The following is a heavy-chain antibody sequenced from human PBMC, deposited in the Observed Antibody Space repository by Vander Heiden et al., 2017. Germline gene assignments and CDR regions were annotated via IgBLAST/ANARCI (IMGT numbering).Heavy chain of an antibody. V-gene: IGHV1-46*01. CDR1: GYTFTSNF. Sequence: QVQLVQSGAEVKKPGASLKVSCNASGYTFTSNFIHWVRQAPGQGLEWMGIINPSGDSTSYAQRFQGRVTMTSDTSTSTLYMELSSLRSDDTAVYYCARSEYYSDSGAAFDLWGQGKMVTVSS. CDR3: ARSEYYSDSGAAFDL. J-gene: IGHJ3*01. D-gene: IGHD3-22*01. CDR2: INPSGDST.